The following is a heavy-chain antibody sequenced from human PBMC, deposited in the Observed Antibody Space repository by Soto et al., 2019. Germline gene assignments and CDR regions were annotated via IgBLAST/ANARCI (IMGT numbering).Heavy chain of an antibody. CDR3: AIPIPLWPQDYFHI. CDR1: AFTVSRNY. J-gene: IGHJ3*02. D-gene: IGHD5-18*01. CDR2: IYSGGST. V-gene: IGHV3-66*04. Sequence: GGSLRLCCAASAFTVSRNYMSWVRQAPGKGLEWVSVIYSGGSTYYADSVKGRFTISRDNSKNTLYLQMNSLRAEDTAVYYCAIPIPLWPQDYFHILGQGTMVT.